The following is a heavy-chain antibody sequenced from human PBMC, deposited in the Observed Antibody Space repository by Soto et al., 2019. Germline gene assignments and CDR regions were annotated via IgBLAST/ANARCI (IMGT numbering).Heavy chain of an antibody. CDR1: GFRFSSYV. J-gene: IGHJ6*03. V-gene: IGHV3-23*01. CDR2: ISGNGAST. Sequence: QLLESGGDLVQPGGSLRLSCTASGFRFSSYVMRWSRQPPGKGLEWVAAISGNGASTYYSASVKGRFTFSRVNSKNTVLLQMNHLRDEYTAVYYCAKVARPDDVLSGYYRGYYFHYMDVWGEGTTVTVS. D-gene: IGHD3-3*01. CDR3: AKVARPDDVLSGYYRGYYFHYMDV.